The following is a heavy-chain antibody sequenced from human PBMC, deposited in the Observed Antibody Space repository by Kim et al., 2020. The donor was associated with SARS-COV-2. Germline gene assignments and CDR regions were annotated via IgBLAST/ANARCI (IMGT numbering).Heavy chain of an antibody. CDR1: GFTFSSYA. CDR2: MPPDGSKN. Sequence: GGSLRLSCAASGFTFSSYAMHWVRQAPGKGLEWVAVMPPDGSKNYYADSVRGRFTISRDNSKNTLYLQMNSLRTEDTAVYYCARVISTSSLCCGDYWGQGTLVTVSS. CDR3: ARVISTSSLCCGDY. D-gene: IGHD6-6*01. J-gene: IGHJ4*02. V-gene: IGHV3-30*04.